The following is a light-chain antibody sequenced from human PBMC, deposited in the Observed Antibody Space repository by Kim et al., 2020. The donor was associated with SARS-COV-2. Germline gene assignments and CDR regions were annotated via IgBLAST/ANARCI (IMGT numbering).Light chain of an antibody. CDR1: SGNIASNY. J-gene: IGLJ3*02. CDR3: QSYDDSNRGV. V-gene: IGLV6-57*02. CDR2: EDN. Sequence: NFMLTQPHSVSESPGKTVTISCTGSSGNIASNYAQWYQQRPASAPTTVIYEDNERPSGVPDRFSGSIDSSSNSASLTISGLKTEDEADYYCQSYDDSNRGVFGGGTKLTVL.